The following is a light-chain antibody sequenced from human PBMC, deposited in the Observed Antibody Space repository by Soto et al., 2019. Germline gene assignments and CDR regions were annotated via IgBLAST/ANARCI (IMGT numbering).Light chain of an antibody. J-gene: IGKJ1*01. CDR2: DAS. V-gene: IGKV3-11*01. CDR1: QSIGSN. CDR3: HQHNEWTRK. Sequence: EIVVTHAPDTLSPSPGELANLSLRASQSIGSNLAWYQQKPGQAPRLLIYDASNRATGIPARFSGSGSGTDFTLTISSLEPEDFAVYYCHQHNEWTRKFGQGTKVDI.